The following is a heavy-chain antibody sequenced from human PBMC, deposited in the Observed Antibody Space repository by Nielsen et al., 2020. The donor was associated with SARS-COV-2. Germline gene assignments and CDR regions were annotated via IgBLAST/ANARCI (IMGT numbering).Heavy chain of an antibody. CDR1: GGSISSYY. Sequence: SETLSLTCTVSGGSISSYYWSWIRQPPGKGLEWIGYIYYSGSTNYNPSLKSRVTISVDTSKNQFSLKLSSVTAADTAVYYCARRSSYYYYMDVWGKGTTVTVSS. J-gene: IGHJ6*03. CDR3: ARRSSYYYYMDV. V-gene: IGHV4-59*01. CDR2: IYYSGST.